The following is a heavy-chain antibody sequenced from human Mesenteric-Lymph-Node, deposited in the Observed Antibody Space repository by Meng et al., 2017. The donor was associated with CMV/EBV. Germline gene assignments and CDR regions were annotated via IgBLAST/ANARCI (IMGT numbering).Heavy chain of an antibody. J-gene: IGHJ5*02. V-gene: IGHV4-34*01. CDR3: ARHQEYWFDP. CDR2: ITHSGNT. Sequence: GSLRLSCAVYGGSFSDYFWTWIRQPPGKGLEWIGEITHSGNTDYNPSLKSRVTISVDTSKNQFSLKVSSVTAADTAVYYCARHQEYWFDPWGQGTLVTVSS. CDR1: GGSFSDYF.